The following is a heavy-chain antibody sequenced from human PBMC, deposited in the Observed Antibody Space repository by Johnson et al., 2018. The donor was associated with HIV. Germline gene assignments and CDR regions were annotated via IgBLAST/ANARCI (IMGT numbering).Heavy chain of an antibody. J-gene: IGHJ3*02. Sequence: ADSVKGRFTISRDNSKRRLYLQMNSLGAEDMAVYFCASISLGAFDIWGQGTLVTVSS. CDR3: ASISLGAFDI. V-gene: IGHV3-30*13.